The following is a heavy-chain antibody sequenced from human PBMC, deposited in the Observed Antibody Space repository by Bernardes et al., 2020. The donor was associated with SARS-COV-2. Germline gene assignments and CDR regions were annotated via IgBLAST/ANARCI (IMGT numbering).Heavy chain of an antibody. J-gene: IGHJ5*02. CDR3: AREPIAARPGIWFDP. CDR1: GGSFSGYY. D-gene: IGHD6-6*01. V-gene: IGHV4-34*01. Sequence: SKTLSVRCAIYGGSFSGYYWSWIRQAPGKGLEWIGEINQSGDTNYKPSLKSRVTISVDTSKNQFSLKLNSVTAADTAVYYCAREPIAARPGIWFDPWGQGTLVTVSS. CDR2: INQSGDT.